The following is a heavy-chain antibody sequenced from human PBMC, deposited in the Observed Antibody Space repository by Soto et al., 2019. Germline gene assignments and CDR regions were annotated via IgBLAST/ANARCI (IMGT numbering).Heavy chain of an antibody. CDR1: GFSLSNARMG. D-gene: IGHD5-18*01. Sequence: SGPTLVNPTETLTLTCTVSGFSLSNARMGVSWIRQPPGKALEWLAHIFSNDEKSYSTSLKSRLTISKDTSKSQVVLTMTNMDPLDTATYYCARIVDRAMAPLGYGMDVWGQGTTVTVPS. J-gene: IGHJ6*02. V-gene: IGHV2-26*01. CDR3: ARIVDRAMAPLGYGMDV. CDR2: IFSNDEK.